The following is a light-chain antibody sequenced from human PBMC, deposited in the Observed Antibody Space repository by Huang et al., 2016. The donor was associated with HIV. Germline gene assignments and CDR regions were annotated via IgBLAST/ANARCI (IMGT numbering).Light chain of an antibody. CDR2: WST. Sequence: IVMTQTPATLPVSPGGRATMSCRASQSVSTNLDWYQQKPGQTPRLIIYWSTTRATGVPARFSGSGSGTDFTLTINSLQSEDFGIYYCQQYNNWHLTFGGGTKV. CDR1: QSVSTN. J-gene: IGKJ4*01. V-gene: IGKV3-15*01. CDR3: QQYNNWHLT.